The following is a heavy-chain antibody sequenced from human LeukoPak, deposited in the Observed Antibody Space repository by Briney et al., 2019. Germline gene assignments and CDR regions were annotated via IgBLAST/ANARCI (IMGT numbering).Heavy chain of an antibody. CDR2: IYTSGST. CDR1: GGSISSYY. CDR3: ARALPWFDP. Sequence: SETLSLTCTVSGGSISSYYWSWIRQPPGKGLEWIGYIYTSGSTNYNPSLKSRVTISVDTSKNQFSLKLSSVTAADTAVYYCARALPWFDPWGQGTLVTVSS. V-gene: IGHV4-4*09. J-gene: IGHJ5*02.